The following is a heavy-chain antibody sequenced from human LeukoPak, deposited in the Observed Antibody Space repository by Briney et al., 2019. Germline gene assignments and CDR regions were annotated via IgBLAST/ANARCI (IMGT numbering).Heavy chain of an antibody. J-gene: IGHJ4*02. CDR2: ISYDGSNK. CDR1: GFTFSSYG. V-gene: IGHV3-30*18. D-gene: IGHD3-10*01. Sequence: VGSLRLSCAASGFTFSSYGMHWVRQAPGKGLEWVAVISYDGSNKYYADSVKGRFTISRDNSKNTLYLQMNSLRAEDTAVYYCAKSTRGIIITTPFFDYWGQGTLVTVSS. CDR3: AKSTRGIIITTPFFDY.